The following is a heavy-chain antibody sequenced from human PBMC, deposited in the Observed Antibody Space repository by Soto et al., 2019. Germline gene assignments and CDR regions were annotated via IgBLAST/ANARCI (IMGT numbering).Heavy chain of an antibody. D-gene: IGHD3-3*01. J-gene: IGHJ6*02. Sequence: SLRLSCAASGFTFSGYAMSWVRQAPGKGLEWASAISGGGDSTHYADSVKGRFTISRDNSKNTLYLQMNSLTAEDTAIYYCAKQNTVFGVVIPLYYYGMDVWGQGTTVTVSS. CDR3: AKQNTVFGVVIPLYYYGMDV. CDR1: GFTFSGYA. V-gene: IGHV3-23*01. CDR2: ISGGGDST.